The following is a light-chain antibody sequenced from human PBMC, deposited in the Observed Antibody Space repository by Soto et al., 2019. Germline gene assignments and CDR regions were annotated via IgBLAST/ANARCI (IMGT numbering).Light chain of an antibody. CDR1: SSDVGGYNY. Sequence: QSALTQPRSVSGSPGQSVTISCTGTSSDVGGYNYVSGYQQHPGKAPKLMIYDVVKRPSGVPDRFSGSKSGNTASLTRSGLQAEDEADYDCCSYAGSYTLGAFGGGTQLTVL. J-gene: IGLJ2*01. CDR3: CSYAGSYTLGA. V-gene: IGLV2-11*01. CDR2: DVV.